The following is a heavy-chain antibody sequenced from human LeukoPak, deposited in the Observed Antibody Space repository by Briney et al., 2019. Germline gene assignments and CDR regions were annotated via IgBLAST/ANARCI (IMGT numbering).Heavy chain of an antibody. CDR1: GGTFSSYA. J-gene: IGHJ3*02. V-gene: IGHV1-69*01. Sequence: SVKVSCKASGGTFSSYAISWVRQPPGQGLEWMGGIIPIFGTANYAQKFQGRATITADESTSTAYMELSSLRSEDTAVYYSARKSLIYGQGAFDIWGQGTMVTVSS. CDR3: ARKSLIYGQGAFDI. CDR2: IIPIFGTA. D-gene: IGHD3-16*01.